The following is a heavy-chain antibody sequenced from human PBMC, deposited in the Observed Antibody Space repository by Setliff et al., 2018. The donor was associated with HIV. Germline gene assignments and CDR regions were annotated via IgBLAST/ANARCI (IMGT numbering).Heavy chain of an antibody. CDR3: ARDHPGIAY. V-gene: IGHV1-3*01. CDR1: GYTLTNYP. CDR2: IHAGSGDT. J-gene: IGHJ4*02. Sequence: ASVKVSCKASGYTLTNYPIHWVRQAPGQRLEWMGWIHAGSGDTQYSQKFQGRVTITRDTSASTVYMELSSLRSEDTAMYYCARDHPGIAYWGQGTMVTVSS.